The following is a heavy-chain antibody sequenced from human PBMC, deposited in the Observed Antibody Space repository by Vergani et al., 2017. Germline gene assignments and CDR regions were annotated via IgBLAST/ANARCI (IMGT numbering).Heavy chain of an antibody. J-gene: IGHJ6*02. D-gene: IGHD3-10*01. Sequence: EVQLLESGGGLVQPGGSLRLSCAASGFTVSSNYMSWVRQAPGKGLEWVSVIYSGGSTYYADSVKGRFTISRDNSKNTLYLQMNSLRAEDTAVYYCASPAYYYGSGSYYRRRDYYGMDVWGQGTTVTVSS. CDR1: GFTVSSNY. CDR3: ASPAYYYGSGSYYRRRDYYGMDV. CDR2: IYSGGST. V-gene: IGHV3-53*01.